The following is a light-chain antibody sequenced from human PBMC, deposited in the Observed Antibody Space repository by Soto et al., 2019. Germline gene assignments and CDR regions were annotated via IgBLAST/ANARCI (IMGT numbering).Light chain of an antibody. Sequence: IVLIQSPATLSVPPGERATLSCRASQSVSSNLAWYQQKPGQAPRLLIYAASSLQSGVPSRFSGSGSGTDFTLTISSLQPEDFATYYCQQSYSTPRTFGQGTRREIK. V-gene: IGKV3D-15*02. CDR2: AAS. J-gene: IGKJ5*01. CDR3: QQSYSTPRT. CDR1: QSVSSN.